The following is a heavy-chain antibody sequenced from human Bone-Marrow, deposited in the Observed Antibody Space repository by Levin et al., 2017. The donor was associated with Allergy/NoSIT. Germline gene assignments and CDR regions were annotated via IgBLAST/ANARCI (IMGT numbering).Heavy chain of an antibody. V-gene: IGHV3-30*04. D-gene: IGHD2-21*02. CDR1: GFTFRNYA. J-gene: IGHJ4*02. CDR2: ISFDGRNS. CDR3: ARSTYCGSDCYSDPFDS. Sequence: LSLTCVASGFTFRNYAMHWVRQAPGKGLEWVAVISFDGRNSYYAESVKGRFTFSRDNSKNTLFLQMNSLRPEDTALYYCARSTYCGSDCYSDPFDSWGQGTLVTVSS.